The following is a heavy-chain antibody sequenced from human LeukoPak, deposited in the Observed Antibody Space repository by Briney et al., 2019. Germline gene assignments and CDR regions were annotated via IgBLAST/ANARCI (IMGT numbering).Heavy chain of an antibody. V-gene: IGHV3-30*02. D-gene: IGHD3-10*01. Sequence: GGSLRLSCAPSGFTFSSYGMHWVRQAPGKGLEWVAFIRNDGSIRYYADSLKGRFTISRDNSKNTLYLQMSSLRVDDTAVYYCAKGHAGMVRGVCDYWGQGTLVTVSS. CDR3: AKGHAGMVRGVCDY. CDR2: IRNDGSIR. CDR1: GFTFSSYG. J-gene: IGHJ4*02.